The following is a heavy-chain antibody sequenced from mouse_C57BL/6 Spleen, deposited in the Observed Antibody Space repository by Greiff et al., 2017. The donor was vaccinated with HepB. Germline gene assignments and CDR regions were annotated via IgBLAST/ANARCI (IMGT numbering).Heavy chain of an antibody. V-gene: IGHV1-59*01. D-gene: IGHD1-1*01. CDR2: IDPSDSYT. CDR3: ARSATVVSLRYAMDY. J-gene: IGHJ4*01. Sequence: VQLQQPGAELVRPGTSVKLSCKASGYTFTSYWMHWVKQRPGQGLEWIGVIDPSDSYTNYNQKFKGKATLTVDTSSSTAYMQLSSLTSEDSAVYYCARSATVVSLRYAMDYWGQGTSVTVSS. CDR1: GYTFTSYW.